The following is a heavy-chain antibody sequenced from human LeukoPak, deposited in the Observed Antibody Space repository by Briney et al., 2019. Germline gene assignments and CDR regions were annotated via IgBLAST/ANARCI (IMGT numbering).Heavy chain of an antibody. Sequence: SQTLSLTCTVSGGSISSGSYYWSWIRQPAGKGLEWIGRIYTSGSTNYNPSLKSRVTISVDTSKNQFSLKLSSVTAADTAVYYCARGAAVAVHYWGQGTLVTVSS. J-gene: IGHJ4*02. CDR2: IYTSGST. D-gene: IGHD6-19*01. CDR3: ARGAAVAVHY. CDR1: GGSISSGSYY. V-gene: IGHV4-61*02.